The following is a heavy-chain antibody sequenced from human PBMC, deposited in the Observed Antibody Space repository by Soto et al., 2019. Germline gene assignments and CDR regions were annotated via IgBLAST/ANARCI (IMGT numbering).Heavy chain of an antibody. Sequence: EVQLVASGGGLVQPGGYLRLSCAASGFTVSSYLMHWVRQAPGKGLVWVSRINSDGSSTSFADSVKGRFTISRDNAKNTLYLQMNSLRAEDTAVYYCARVNYGDYGGVYDYWGQGTLVTVSS. V-gene: IGHV3-74*01. D-gene: IGHD4-17*01. J-gene: IGHJ4*02. CDR1: GFTVSSYL. CDR2: INSDGSST. CDR3: ARVNYGDYGGVYDY.